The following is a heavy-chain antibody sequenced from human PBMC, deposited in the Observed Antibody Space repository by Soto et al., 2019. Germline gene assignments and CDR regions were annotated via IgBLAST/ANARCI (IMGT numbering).Heavy chain of an antibody. CDR1: GFSFNSFA. CDR3: ARAEDDYGDQDHFDF. V-gene: IGHV3-23*01. Sequence: VQLLESGGGLVHPGGSLRLSCEASGFSFNSFAMSWVRQAPGKGLEWVSGIGGSGGSTYYADSVKGRFTISRDNSKNTLYLQMDSLRVEDTAVYYCARAEDDYGDQDHFDFWGQGTQVTVSS. D-gene: IGHD4-17*01. J-gene: IGHJ4*02. CDR2: IGGSGGST.